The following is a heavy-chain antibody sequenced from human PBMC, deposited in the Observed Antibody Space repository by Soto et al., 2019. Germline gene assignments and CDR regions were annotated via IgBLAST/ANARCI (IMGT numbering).Heavy chain of an antibody. CDR3: AKDSGRGYHQMPI. D-gene: IGHD5-12*01. Sequence: GGSLRLSCAASGFTFSSYGMHWVRQAPGKGLEWVAVISYDGSNKYYADSVKGRFTISRDNSKNTLYLQMNSLRAEDTAVYYCAKDSGRGYHQMPIWGQGTLVTVSS. V-gene: IGHV3-30*18. CDR1: GFTFSSYG. CDR2: ISYDGSNK. J-gene: IGHJ4*02.